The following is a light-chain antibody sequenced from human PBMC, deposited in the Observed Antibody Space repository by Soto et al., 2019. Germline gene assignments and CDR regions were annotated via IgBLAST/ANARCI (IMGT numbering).Light chain of an antibody. V-gene: IGKV2-28*01. Sequence: DIVMTQSPLSLSATPGEPASISCRSSQSLLHTSGDNYLDWYLQRPGQSPQLLIYLGSKRASGVSDRFSGSGSGTRFTLRISRVEDEDVGFYYCMQAHQIQRTFGQGTKVDIK. CDR3: MQAHQIQRT. CDR2: LGS. J-gene: IGKJ1*01. CDR1: QSLLHTSGDNY.